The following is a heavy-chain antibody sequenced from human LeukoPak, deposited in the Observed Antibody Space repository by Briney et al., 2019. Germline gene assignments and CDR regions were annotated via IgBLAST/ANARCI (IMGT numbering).Heavy chain of an antibody. CDR1: GYTFTSYY. D-gene: IGHD2-15*01. J-gene: IGHJ4*02. CDR3: ARADCSGGSCYQMDDY. V-gene: IGHV1-46*01. CDR2: INPSGGST. Sequence: ASVKVSCKASGYTFTSYYMHWVRQAPGQGLEWMGIINPSGGSTSYAQKFQGRVTVTRDMSTSTVYMELSSLRSEDTAVYYCARADCSGGSCYQMDDYWGQGTLVTVSS.